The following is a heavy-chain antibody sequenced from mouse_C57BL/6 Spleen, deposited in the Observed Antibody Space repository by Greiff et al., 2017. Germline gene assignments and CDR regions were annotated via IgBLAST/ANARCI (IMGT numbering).Heavy chain of an antibody. J-gene: IGHJ1*03. CDR3: ARGFTTVVATDWYFDV. V-gene: IGHV1-64*01. Sequence: QVQLQQPGAELVKPGASVKLSCKASGYTFTSYWMHWVKQRPGQGLEWIGMIHPNSGSTNYNEKFKSKATLTVDKSSSTAYMQLSSLTSEDSAVYYCARGFTTVVATDWYFDVWGTGTTVTVSS. CDR1: GYTFTSYW. D-gene: IGHD1-1*01. CDR2: IHPNSGST.